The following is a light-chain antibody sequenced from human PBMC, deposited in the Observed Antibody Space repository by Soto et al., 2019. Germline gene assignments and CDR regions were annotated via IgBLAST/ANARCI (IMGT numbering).Light chain of an antibody. CDR2: DNN. V-gene: IGLV1-51*01. CDR3: ETWDSSLSAVL. J-gene: IGLJ2*01. CDR1: SSNIGNNY. Sequence: QSVLTQPPSVSAAPGQKVTISCSGSSSNIGNNYVSWYQQLPGTAPKLLIYDNNRRPSGIPDRFSGSKSGTSATLGITGLRTGDEADYFCETWDSSLSAVLFGGGTKVTVL.